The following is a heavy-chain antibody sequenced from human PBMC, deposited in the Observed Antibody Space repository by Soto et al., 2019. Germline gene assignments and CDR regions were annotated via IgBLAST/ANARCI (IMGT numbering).Heavy chain of an antibody. Sequence: EVQLVQSGGGLVQSGGSLRLSCAASGFTFSSHPMTWVRQAPGKGLEWVSYITTRISSIYYADSVKGRFTISRDNAKNSLYLQMNSLRDEDTAVYYCAIGYCSGASCYAAFDFWGQGTMVTVSS. J-gene: IGHJ3*01. CDR2: ITTRISSI. V-gene: IGHV3-48*02. CDR3: AIGYCSGASCYAAFDF. D-gene: IGHD2-15*01. CDR1: GFTFSSHP.